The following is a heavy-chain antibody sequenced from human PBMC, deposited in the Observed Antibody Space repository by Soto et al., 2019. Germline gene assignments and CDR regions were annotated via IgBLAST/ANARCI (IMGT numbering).Heavy chain of an antibody. D-gene: IGHD4-17*01. V-gene: IGHV1-3*01. J-gene: IGHJ5*01. Sequence: APVQVSCKASGYIFSTYAIHWVRQAPGQRLEWMGWFIAGNSNTKYSQMFQGRVTITRDTSASTAYMVLSILRSEDTAVYDCARRGTTVRPLEWFDAWGHGTLVTVSS. CDR3: ARRGTTVRPLEWFDA. CDR2: FIAGNSNT. CDR1: GYIFSTYA.